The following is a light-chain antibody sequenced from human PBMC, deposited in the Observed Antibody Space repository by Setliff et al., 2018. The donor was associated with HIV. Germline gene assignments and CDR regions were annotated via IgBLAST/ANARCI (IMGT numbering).Light chain of an antibody. CDR2: DAS. V-gene: IGKV1-33*01. CDR1: QDISNY. Sequence: DIQMTQSPSSLSASVGDRVTITCQASQDISNYLNWYQQKPGKVPKLLIYDASNLEAGVPSRFSGSGSGTVFTFAISSLQPEDIATYYCQQYGELTMYTFGQGTKVDIK. CDR3: QQYGELTMYT. J-gene: IGKJ2*01.